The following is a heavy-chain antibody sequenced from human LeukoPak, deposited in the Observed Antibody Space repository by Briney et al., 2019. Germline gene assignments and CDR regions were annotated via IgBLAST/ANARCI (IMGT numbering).Heavy chain of an antibody. D-gene: IGHD2-21*02. J-gene: IGHJ4*02. CDR1: RFTFSNYL. CDR3: AKWGPHCVGDYCPALDS. Sequence: GGSLRLSCVASRFTFSNYLMSWVRQAPGKGLEWVANINQDGSKKVYADSMKGRFTISRDNAKESLYLQLNSLRADDTAVYYCAKWGPHCVGDYCPALDSWGQGTLVTVSS. V-gene: IGHV3-7*01. CDR2: INQDGSKK.